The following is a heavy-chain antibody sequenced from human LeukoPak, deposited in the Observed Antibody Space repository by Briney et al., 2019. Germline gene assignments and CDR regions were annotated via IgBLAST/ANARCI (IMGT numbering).Heavy chain of an antibody. CDR1: GFAFSSYG. D-gene: IGHD2-21*01. CDR2: IRYDGSNK. V-gene: IGHV3-30*02. J-gene: IGHJ4*02. Sequence: GGSLRLSCAASGFAFSSYGMHWVRQAPGKGLEWVAFIRYDGSNKYYADSVKGRFTISRDSSKNTLFLQMNRLRPEDAAVYYCAKAPVTTCRGAYCYPFDYWGQGTLVTVSS. CDR3: AKAPVTTCRGAYCYPFDY.